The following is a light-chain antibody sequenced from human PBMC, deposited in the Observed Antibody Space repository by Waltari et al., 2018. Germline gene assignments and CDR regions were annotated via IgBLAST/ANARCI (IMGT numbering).Light chain of an antibody. Sequence: EILMTQSPATLSLSPRERATLSCRASQSITRNLAWYQQKPGQPPRLLIYGASTRATGIPARFSGSGSGTEFTLTISSLQSGDFAVYYCQQYNNWPLYTFGQGTKVEIK. V-gene: IGKV3-15*01. CDR1: QSITRN. CDR2: GAS. CDR3: QQYNNWPLYT. J-gene: IGKJ2*01.